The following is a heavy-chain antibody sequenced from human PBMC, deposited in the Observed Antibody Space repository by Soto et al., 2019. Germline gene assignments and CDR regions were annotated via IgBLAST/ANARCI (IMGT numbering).Heavy chain of an antibody. CDR2: ISGSGAAT. CDR3: AKSRAVADAFDV. Sequence: EVQLLESGGGLVQPGGSLRLSCAASGFAFSNYAMSWVRQAPGKGLEWVSAISGSGAATYYADSVKGRFTISRDNSENRLYLQMNSLRAEDTALYNCAKSRAVADAFDVWGQGTMVTVSS. J-gene: IGHJ3*01. CDR1: GFAFSNYA. V-gene: IGHV3-23*01. D-gene: IGHD6-19*01.